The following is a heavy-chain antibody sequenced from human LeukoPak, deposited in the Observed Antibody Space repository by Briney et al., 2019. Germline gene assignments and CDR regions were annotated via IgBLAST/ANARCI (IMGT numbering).Heavy chain of an antibody. CDR1: GFNFGDHA. D-gene: IGHD5-18*01. CDR2: ITSKAYRGTT. Sequence: GWSLRLSCTTSGFNFGDHAMTWVRQAPGKGLEWVGFITSKAYRGTTEYAASVKGRFTISRDDSKSVVYLQMNSLKSEDTAVYYCSRGPIQLWVHNGVDVWGQGTTVTVSS. J-gene: IGHJ6*02. CDR3: SRGPIQLWVHNGVDV. V-gene: IGHV3-49*04.